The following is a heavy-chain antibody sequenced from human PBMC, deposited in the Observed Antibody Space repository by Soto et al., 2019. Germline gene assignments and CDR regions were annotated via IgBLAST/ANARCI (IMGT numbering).Heavy chain of an antibody. CDR2: ISSSSSYI. CDR1: GFTFSSYS. Sequence: EVQLVEAGGGLVKPGGSLRLSCAASGFTFSSYSMNWVRQAPGKGLEWVAAISSSSSYIYYADSVKGRFTISRDNAKNSLYLQMNSLRAEDTAVYYCAREYNDYRLTTYYFDYWGQGTLVTVSS. D-gene: IGHD3-16*01. J-gene: IGHJ4*02. CDR3: AREYNDYRLTTYYFDY. V-gene: IGHV3-21*01.